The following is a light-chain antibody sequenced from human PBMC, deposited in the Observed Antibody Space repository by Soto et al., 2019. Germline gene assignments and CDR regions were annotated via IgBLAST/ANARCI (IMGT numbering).Light chain of an antibody. V-gene: IGKV2-30*01. J-gene: IGKJ1*01. Sequence: VMAQSQLSLPVTPGQPASISCRSSQSPVYSDGNTFLSWSQQRPGQSPRRLIYKVSNRDSGVPDRFSGSGSGTDFTLKISGVEAEDVGLYYCMQGTHWPHTFGQGTKVDI. CDR3: MQGTHWPHT. CDR2: KVS. CDR1: QSPVYSDGNTF.